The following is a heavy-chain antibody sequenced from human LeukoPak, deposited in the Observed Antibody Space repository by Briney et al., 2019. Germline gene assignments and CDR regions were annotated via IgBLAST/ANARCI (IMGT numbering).Heavy chain of an antibody. CDR2: ISGSGGST. J-gene: IGHJ6*02. Sequence: GGSLRLSCAASGFTFSSYAMSWVRQAPGKGLEWVSAISGSGGSTYYADSVKGRFTISRDNSKNTLYLQMNSLRAEDTAVYYCAKSTDGDYQGYYYYGMDVWGQGTTVTVSS. CDR1: GFTFSSYA. CDR3: AKSTDGDYQGYYYYGMDV. V-gene: IGHV3-23*01. D-gene: IGHD4-17*01.